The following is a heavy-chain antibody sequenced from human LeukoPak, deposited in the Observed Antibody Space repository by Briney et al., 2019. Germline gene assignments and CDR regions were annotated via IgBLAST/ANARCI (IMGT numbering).Heavy chain of an antibody. D-gene: IGHD2-21*02. Sequence: PSETLSLTCTVSGGSISSYYWSWIRQPPRKGLEWIGYIYYSGSTNYNPSLKSRVTISVDTSKNQFSPKLSSVTAADTAVYYCAGERGDRAGYFDLWGRGTLVTVSS. CDR2: IYYSGST. CDR3: AGERGDRAGYFDL. J-gene: IGHJ2*01. V-gene: IGHV4-59*01. CDR1: GGSISSYY.